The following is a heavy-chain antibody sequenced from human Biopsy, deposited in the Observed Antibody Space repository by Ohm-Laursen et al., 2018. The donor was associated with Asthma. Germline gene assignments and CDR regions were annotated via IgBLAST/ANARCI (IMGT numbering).Heavy chain of an antibody. J-gene: IGHJ5*02. V-gene: IGHV3-48*01. Sequence: SLRLSCAASGFTFSSYGMYRVRQAPGKGLEWVSYISSSSSTIYYADSVKGRFTISRDNSKNTLYLQMNSLRAEDAAVYYCAKAERYFDWYWFDPWGQGTLVTVSS. CDR1: GFTFSSYG. CDR2: ISSSSSTI. D-gene: IGHD3-9*01. CDR3: AKAERYFDWYWFDP.